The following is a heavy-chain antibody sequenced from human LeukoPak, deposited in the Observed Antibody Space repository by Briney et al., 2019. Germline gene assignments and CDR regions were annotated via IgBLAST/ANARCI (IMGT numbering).Heavy chain of an antibody. CDR1: GFTFSSYA. V-gene: IGHV3-30*04. Sequence: GGSLRLSCAASGFTFSSYAMHWVRQAPGKGLEWVAVVSYDGSNKYYADSVKGRFTISRDNSKNTLYLQMNSLRAEDTAVYYCVREQDIVVVVARGLDYWGQGTLVAVFS. D-gene: IGHD2-15*01. J-gene: IGHJ4*02. CDR2: VSYDGSNK. CDR3: VREQDIVVVVARGLDY.